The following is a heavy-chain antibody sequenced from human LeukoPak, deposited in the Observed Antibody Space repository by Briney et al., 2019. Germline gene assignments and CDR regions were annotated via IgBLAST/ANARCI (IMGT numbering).Heavy chain of an antibody. CDR2: VFYSGST. Sequence: SETLSLTCTVSGGSISSYYWNWIRQLPGKGLEWIGYVFYSGSTNYNPSLKSRVTISVDTSKNQFSLKLSSVTAADTAVYFCASYGGKGAYFDYRGQGILVTVSS. D-gene: IGHD4-23*01. V-gene: IGHV4-59*01. CDR3: ASYGGKGAYFDY. J-gene: IGHJ4*02. CDR1: GGSISSYY.